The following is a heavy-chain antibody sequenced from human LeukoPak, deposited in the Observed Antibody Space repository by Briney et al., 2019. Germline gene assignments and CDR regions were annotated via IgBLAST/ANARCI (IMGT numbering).Heavy chain of an antibody. CDR3: AKGAIAAAGMGGYFDY. Sequence: GGSLRLSCAASGFTFRNYAMSWVRQAPGKGLEWVSGIGDTGVSTYYTESVKGRFTISRDKSKNTLYLQTDSLRTEDTAVYYCAKGAIAAAGMGGYFDYWGQGTLVTVSS. V-gene: IGHV3-23*01. CDR2: IGDTGVST. J-gene: IGHJ4*02. CDR1: GFTFRNYA. D-gene: IGHD6-13*01.